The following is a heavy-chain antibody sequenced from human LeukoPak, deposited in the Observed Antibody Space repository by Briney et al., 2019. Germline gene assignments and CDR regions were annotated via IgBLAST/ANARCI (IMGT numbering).Heavy chain of an antibody. D-gene: IGHD6-19*01. CDR2: IVVGSGNT. V-gene: IGHV1-58*01. J-gene: IGHJ4*02. CDR1: GFTFTSSA. Sequence: SVKVSCKASGFTFTSSAVQWVRQARGQRLEWIGWIVVGSGNTNYAQKFQERVTITRGMSTSTAYMELSSLRSEDTAVYYCAADHFSGWYLGFDYWGQGTLVTVSS. CDR3: AADHFSGWYLGFDY.